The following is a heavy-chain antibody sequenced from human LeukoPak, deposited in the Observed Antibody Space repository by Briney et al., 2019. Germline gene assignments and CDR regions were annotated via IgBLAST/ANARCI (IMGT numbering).Heavy chain of an antibody. J-gene: IGHJ6*02. CDR2: ISYDGSNK. D-gene: IGHD4-17*01. V-gene: IGHV3-30*18. Sequence: GGSLRLSCAASGFTFSSYGMHWVRQAPGKGLEWVAVISYDGSNKYYADSVKGRFTISRDNSKNTLYLQMNSPRAEDTAVYYCAKDNRRYGDPILGNYYGMDVWGQGTTVTVSS. CDR1: GFTFSSYG. CDR3: AKDNRRYGDPILGNYYGMDV.